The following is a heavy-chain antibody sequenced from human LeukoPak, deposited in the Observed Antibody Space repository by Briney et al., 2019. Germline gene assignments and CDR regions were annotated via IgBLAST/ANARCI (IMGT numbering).Heavy chain of an antibody. D-gene: IGHD3-10*01. CDR3: TRERRLLWFGELFHYYYYMDV. Sequence: GGSLRLSCTASGFTFGDYAMSWVRQAPGKGLEWVGFIRSKAYGGTTEYAASVKGRFTISRDDSKSIAYLQMNSLKTEDTAVYYCTRERRLLWFGELFHYYYYMDVWGKGTTVTISS. CDR1: GFTFGDYA. V-gene: IGHV3-49*04. CDR2: IRSKAYGGTT. J-gene: IGHJ6*03.